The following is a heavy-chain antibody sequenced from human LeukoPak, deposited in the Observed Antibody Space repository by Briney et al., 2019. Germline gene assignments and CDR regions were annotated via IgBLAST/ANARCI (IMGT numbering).Heavy chain of an antibody. CDR1: GGSFSSGSYY. CDR2: IYYSGST. D-gene: IGHD2-15*01. J-gene: IGHJ4*02. Sequence: SETLSLTCTVSGGSFSSGSYYRSWIRQPPGKGLEWIGYIYYSGSTNYNPSLKSRVTISVDTSKNQFSLKLSSVTAADTAVYYCASSNFSGLFDYWGQGTLVTVSS. CDR3: ASSNFSGLFDY. V-gene: IGHV4-61*01.